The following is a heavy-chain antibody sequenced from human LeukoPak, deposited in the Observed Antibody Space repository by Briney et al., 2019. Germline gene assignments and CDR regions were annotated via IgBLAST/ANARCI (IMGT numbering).Heavy chain of an antibody. CDR1: GDSVSRDSVV. J-gene: IGHJ6*02. CDR2: TYYESRWYI. D-gene: IGHD1-14*01. CDR3: VRGYHRGGLDV. V-gene: IGHV6-1*01. Sequence: SQTLSLTCAISGDSVSRDSVVWNWVRQSPSRGLEWLGRTYYESRWYIDYAESLRSRISVNSDTSKNQLSLQLDSVSLEDTAVYYCVRGYHRGGLDVWGQGTTVTVSS.